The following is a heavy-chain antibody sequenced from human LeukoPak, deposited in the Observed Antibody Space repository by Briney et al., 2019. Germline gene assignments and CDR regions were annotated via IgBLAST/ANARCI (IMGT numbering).Heavy chain of an antibody. Sequence: PGGSLRLSCAASGDTFSSHEMSWVRQAPGKGLEWVANIKQDGSEKYYVDSVKGRFTISRDNAKNSLYLQMNSLRAEDTAVYYCARDRGYYGSGSYYPLDYWGQGTLVTVSS. D-gene: IGHD3-10*01. CDR3: ARDRGYYGSGSYYPLDY. J-gene: IGHJ4*02. V-gene: IGHV3-7*05. CDR1: GDTFSSHE. CDR2: IKQDGSEK.